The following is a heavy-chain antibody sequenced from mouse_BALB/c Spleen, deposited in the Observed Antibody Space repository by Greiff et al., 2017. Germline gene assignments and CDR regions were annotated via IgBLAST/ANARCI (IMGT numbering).Heavy chain of an antibody. D-gene: IGHD2-1*01. CDR2: ISSGGST. CDR1: GFTFSSYA. J-gene: IGHJ4*01. Sequence: EVQRVESGGGLVKPGGSLKLSCAASGFTFSSYAMSWVRQTPEKRLEWVASISSGGSTYYPDSVKGRFTISRDNARNILYLQMSSLRSEDTAMYYCAREDYGNYDYAMDYWGQGTSVTVSS. CDR3: AREDYGNYDYAMDY. V-gene: IGHV5-6-5*01.